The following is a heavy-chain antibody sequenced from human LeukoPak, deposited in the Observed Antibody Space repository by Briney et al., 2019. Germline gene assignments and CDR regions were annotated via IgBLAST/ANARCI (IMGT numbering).Heavy chain of an antibody. CDR1: GFTFSSYA. CDR2: ISGSGGST. Sequence: SGGSLRLSCAASGFTFSSYAMSWVRQGPGEGLEWVSGISGSGGSTNYADSVQGRFTISRDNTKNTLYLQMNSLRAEDTAVYYCAKDRVVVVVAATLFDYWGQGTLVTVSS. V-gene: IGHV3-23*01. CDR3: AKDRVVVVVAATLFDY. J-gene: IGHJ4*02. D-gene: IGHD2-15*01.